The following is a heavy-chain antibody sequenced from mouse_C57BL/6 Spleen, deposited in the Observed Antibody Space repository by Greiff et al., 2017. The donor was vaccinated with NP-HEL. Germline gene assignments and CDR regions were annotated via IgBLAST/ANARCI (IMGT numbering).Heavy chain of an antibody. CDR1: GYTFTSYS. CDR3: ARSDGYYERGFDY. J-gene: IGHJ2*01. D-gene: IGHD2-3*01. CDR2: INPSSGYT. V-gene: IGHV1-4*01. Sequence: QVQLQQSGAELARPGASVKMSCKASGYTFTSYSMHWVKQRPGQGLEWIGYINPSSGYTKYNQKFKDKATLTVDKSSSTAYMQLSSLTSEDSAVYDCARSDGYYERGFDYWGQGTTLTVSS.